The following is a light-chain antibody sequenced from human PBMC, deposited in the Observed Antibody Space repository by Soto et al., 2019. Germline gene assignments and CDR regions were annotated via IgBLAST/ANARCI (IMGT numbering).Light chain of an antibody. Sequence: DIQMTQSPSTLSASVGDRVTITCRASQSISSWLAWYQQKPGKAPKLLIYDASSLESGVPSRFSGSGSGTEFTLTISSLQPDDFAVYYCHQYSDSPPWTFGQGTKVEVK. CDR3: HQYSDSPPWT. J-gene: IGKJ1*01. V-gene: IGKV1-5*01. CDR1: QSISSW. CDR2: DAS.